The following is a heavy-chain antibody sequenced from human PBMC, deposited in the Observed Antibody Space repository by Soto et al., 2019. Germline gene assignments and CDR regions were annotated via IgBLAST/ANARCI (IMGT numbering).Heavy chain of an antibody. CDR3: ARAAYVGWRYNWNDHIGY. V-gene: IGHV3-33*01. D-gene: IGHD1-20*01. CDR2: IWYDGSNK. Sequence: SVKLCCAVQRVTLDRNGMPWVRQAPGKGMEWVAVIWYDGSNKYYADSVKGRFTISRDNSKNTLYLQMNSLRAEDTAVYYCARAAYVGWRYNWNDHIGYWGQGT. CDR1: RVTLDRNG. J-gene: IGHJ4*02.